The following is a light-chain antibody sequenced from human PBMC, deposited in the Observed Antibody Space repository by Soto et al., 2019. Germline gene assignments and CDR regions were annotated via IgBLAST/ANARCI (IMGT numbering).Light chain of an antibody. CDR3: QQFHSTPRT. V-gene: IGKV4-1*01. CDR2: WAS. CDR1: QSVLYSSNNKNY. Sequence: DIVMTQSPDSLAVSLGERATINCKSSQSVLYSSNNKNYLAWYQQKPGQPPKLLIYWASTRESGVPDRFSGSGSGTDFTLTISSLQAEDGAVYYCQQFHSTPRTFGQGTKVEIK. J-gene: IGKJ1*01.